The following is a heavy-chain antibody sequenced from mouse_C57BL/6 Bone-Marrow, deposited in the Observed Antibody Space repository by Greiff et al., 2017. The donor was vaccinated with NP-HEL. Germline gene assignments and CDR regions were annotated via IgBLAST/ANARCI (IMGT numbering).Heavy chain of an antibody. J-gene: IGHJ1*03. CDR1: GYTFTDYY. CDR3: ARHYGSSYWCFDV. CDR2: IYPGSGNT. Sequence: VQLQQSGAELVRPGASVKLSCKASGYTFTDYYINWVKQRPGQGLEWIARIYPGSGNTYYNEKFKGKATLTAEKSSSTAYMQLSSLTSEDSAVYFCARHYGSSYWCFDVWGTGTTVTVSS. V-gene: IGHV1-76*01. D-gene: IGHD1-1*01.